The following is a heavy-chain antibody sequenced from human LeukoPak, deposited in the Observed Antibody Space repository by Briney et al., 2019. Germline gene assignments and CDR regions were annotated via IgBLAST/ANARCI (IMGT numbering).Heavy chain of an antibody. D-gene: IGHD6-6*01. J-gene: IGHJ6*03. CDR3: ARGKEEQLRPELGYCYYYMDV. V-gene: IGHV4-61*02. Sequence: SQTLSLTCTVSGGSISSGSYYWSWIRQPAGKGLEWIGRIYTSGSTNYNPSLKSRVTISVDTSKNQFSLKLSSVTAADTAVYYCARGKEEQLRPELGYCYYYMDVWGKGTTVTVSS. CDR2: IYTSGST. CDR1: GGSISSGSYY.